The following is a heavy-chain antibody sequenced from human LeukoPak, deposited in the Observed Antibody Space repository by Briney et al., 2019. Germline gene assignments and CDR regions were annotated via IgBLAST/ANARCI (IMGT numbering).Heavy chain of an antibody. CDR2: VYQSGTT. V-gene: IGHV4-38-2*02. CDR3: ARIFIRNDSSYFDC. J-gene: IGHJ4*02. Sequence: SETLPLTCTVSGFSISSGHYWGWVRQPPGAGLEWIGSVYQSGTTYYNPSLKSRVTTSVDMSKNQFSLTLRPVTAADTAVYYCARIFIRNDSSYFDCWGQGTLVTVSS. D-gene: IGHD3-10*01. CDR1: GFSISSGHY.